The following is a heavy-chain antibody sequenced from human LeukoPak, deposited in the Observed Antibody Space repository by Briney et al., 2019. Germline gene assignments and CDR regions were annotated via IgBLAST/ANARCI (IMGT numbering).Heavy chain of an antibody. CDR1: GYTFTSYG. CDR3: ARTEYSSSSANWFDP. V-gene: IGHV1-69*05. Sequence: SVKVSCKASGYTFTSYGISWVRQAPGQGLEWMGGIIPIFGTANYAQKFQGRVTITTDESTSTAYMELSSLRSEDTAVYYCARTEYSSSSANWFDPWGQGTLVTVSS. J-gene: IGHJ5*02. CDR2: IIPIFGTA. D-gene: IGHD6-6*01.